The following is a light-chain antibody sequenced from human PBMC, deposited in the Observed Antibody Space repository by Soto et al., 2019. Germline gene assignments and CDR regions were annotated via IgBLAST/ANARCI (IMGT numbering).Light chain of an antibody. CDR3: QQRSNWPLT. V-gene: IGKV3-11*01. J-gene: IGKJ4*01. CDR2: DTS. CDR1: QSVSSF. Sequence: EIVLTQSPATLSLSPGKRATLSCRASQSVSSFLAWYQQKPGLAPRLLIYDTSNRAGGIPVRFSGSGSGTDFTLTISSLEPDDFAVYYCQQRSNWPLTFGGGTKVDIK.